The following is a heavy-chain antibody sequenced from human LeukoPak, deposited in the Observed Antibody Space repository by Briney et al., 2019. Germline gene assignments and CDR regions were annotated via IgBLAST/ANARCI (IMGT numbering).Heavy chain of an antibody. Sequence: PSETLSLTCAVYGGSFSGYYWSWIRQPPGKGLEWIGEINHSGSTNYNPSLKSRVTISVDTSKNQFSLNLSSVTAADTAVYYCARRDSSGYYSAWGQGTLVTVSS. CDR2: INHSGST. CDR3: ARRDSSGYYSA. CDR1: GGSFSGYY. J-gene: IGHJ4*02. D-gene: IGHD3-22*01. V-gene: IGHV4-34*01.